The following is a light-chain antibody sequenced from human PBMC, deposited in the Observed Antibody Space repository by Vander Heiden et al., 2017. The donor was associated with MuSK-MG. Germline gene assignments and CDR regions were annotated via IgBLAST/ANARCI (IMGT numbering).Light chain of an antibody. V-gene: IGLV2-14*01. Sequence: QSALTQPASVSGSPGPSITISCPGTSSDVGGYNYVSWYQQHPGKAPKLMIYDVSNRPSGVSNRFSGSKSGNTASLTISGLQAEDEADYYCSSYTSSSILYVFGTGTKVTVL. CDR2: DVS. CDR3: SSYTSSSILYV. J-gene: IGLJ1*01. CDR1: SSDVGGYNY.